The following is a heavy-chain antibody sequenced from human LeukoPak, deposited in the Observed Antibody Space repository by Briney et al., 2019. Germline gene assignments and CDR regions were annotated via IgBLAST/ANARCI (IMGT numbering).Heavy chain of an antibody. Sequence: GESLKISCKGSGYSFTSYWIGWVRQMPGKGLEWMGIIYPGDSDTRYSPSFQGQVTISADKSISTAYLQWSSLKASDTAKYYCARSAGGYSSGYYYFFDYWGQGTLVTVSS. V-gene: IGHV5-51*01. CDR1: GYSFTSYW. CDR3: ARSAGGYSSGYYYFFDY. D-gene: IGHD3-22*01. CDR2: IYPGDSDT. J-gene: IGHJ4*02.